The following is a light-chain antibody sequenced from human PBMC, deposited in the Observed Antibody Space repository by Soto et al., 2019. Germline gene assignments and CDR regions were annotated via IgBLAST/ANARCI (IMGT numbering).Light chain of an antibody. CDR3: QQYNSYHGET. CDR1: QSISSW. V-gene: IGKV1-5*01. J-gene: IGKJ1*01. Sequence: DIHMTQSASTLSASVGDRVTITCRASQSISSWLAWYQQKPVKAPKLLXYDASSLESGVPSRFSGSGSGTEFTLTISSLQHDDFANYYCQQYNSYHGETFGQGTKVDIK. CDR2: DAS.